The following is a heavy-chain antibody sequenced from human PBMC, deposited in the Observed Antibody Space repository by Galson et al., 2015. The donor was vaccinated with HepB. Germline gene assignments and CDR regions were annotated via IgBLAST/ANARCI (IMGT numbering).Heavy chain of an antibody. CDR2: IDWDDKK. J-gene: IGHJ6*02. Sequence: PALVKPTQTLTLTCSCSGFSLTTSAMRVSWIRQPPGKALEWLARIDWDDKKFYSTSLRTRLTISKDTSKNQVVLTMTDMDPVDTATYFCARTSGYNYGDYDYYGMDVWGQGTTVTVSS. D-gene: IGHD5-18*01. CDR1: GFSLTTSAMR. CDR3: ARTSGYNYGDYDYYGMDV. V-gene: IGHV2-70*04.